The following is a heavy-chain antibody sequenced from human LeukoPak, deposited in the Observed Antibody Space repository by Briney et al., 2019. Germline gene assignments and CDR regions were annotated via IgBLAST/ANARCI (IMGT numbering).Heavy chain of an antibody. CDR2: ISAYNGNT. V-gene: IGHV1-18*01. Sequence: GASVKVSCKASGYTFTSYGISWVRQAPGQGLEWMGWISAYNGNTNYARKLQGRVTMTTDTSTSTAYMELGSLRSDDTAVYYCASSSSGPGNYYFDYWGQGTLVTVSS. CDR1: GYTFTSYG. D-gene: IGHD6-19*01. CDR3: ASSSSGPGNYYFDY. J-gene: IGHJ4*02.